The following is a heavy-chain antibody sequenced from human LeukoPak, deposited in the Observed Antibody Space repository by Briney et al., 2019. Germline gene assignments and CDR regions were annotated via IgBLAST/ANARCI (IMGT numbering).Heavy chain of an antibody. V-gene: IGHV4-59*08. CDR1: GGSFSGYY. CDR3: VKSGGYGLIDY. Sequence: PSETLSLTCAVYGGSFSGYYWSWIRQPPGKGLEWIGYIYYSGSTNYNPSLKSRVTISVDTSKNQFSLRLNSVTAADTAMYFCVKSGGYGLIDYWGQGTLVTVSS. D-gene: IGHD1-26*01. CDR2: IYYSGST. J-gene: IGHJ4*02.